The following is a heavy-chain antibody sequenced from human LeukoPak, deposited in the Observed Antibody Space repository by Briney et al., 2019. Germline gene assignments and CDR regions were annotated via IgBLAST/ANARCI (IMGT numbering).Heavy chain of an antibody. D-gene: IGHD3/OR15-3a*01. J-gene: IGHJ5*02. CDR1: GFTFTSYP. CDR2: IASDGFMA. V-gene: IGHV3-23*01. Sequence: GGSLRLSCAASGFTFTSYPMNWVRQAPGKGLERVATIASDGFMAYYADSLKGRFVISRDNSQQTIYLQMNSLRADDTAVYYCVKDLFLFFGDTRGQGTLVTVSS. CDR3: VKDLFLFFGDT.